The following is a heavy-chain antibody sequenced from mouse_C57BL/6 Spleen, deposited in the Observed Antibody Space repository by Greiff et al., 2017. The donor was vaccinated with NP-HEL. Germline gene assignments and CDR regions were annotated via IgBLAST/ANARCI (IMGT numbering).Heavy chain of an antibody. Sequence: QVQLKESGPELVKPGASVKISCKASGYAFSSSWMNWVKQRPGKGLEWIGRIYPGDGDTNYNGKFKGKATLTADKSSSTAYMQLSSLTSEDSAVYFCARYSSDAMDYWGQGTSVTVSS. J-gene: IGHJ4*01. V-gene: IGHV1-82*01. CDR3: ARYSSDAMDY. CDR1: GYAFSSSW. D-gene: IGHD2-5*01. CDR2: IYPGDGDT.